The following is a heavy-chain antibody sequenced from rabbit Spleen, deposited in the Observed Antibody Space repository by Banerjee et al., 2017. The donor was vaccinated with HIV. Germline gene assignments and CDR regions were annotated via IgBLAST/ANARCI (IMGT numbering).Heavy chain of an antibody. Sequence: SLEESGGDRVKPGASLTLTCTASGFSFSISYYMCWVRQAPGKGPEWIACIDTSRDNTYYPSWARSPITNTKSPSTTVTLQMTSLTAADTDSYFCATEGANSAVFYLWGPGTLVTVS. CDR3: ATEGANSAVFYL. J-gene: IGHJ4*01. CDR2: IDTSRDNT. D-gene: IGHD7-1*01. V-gene: IGHV1S40*01. CDR1: GFSFSISYY.